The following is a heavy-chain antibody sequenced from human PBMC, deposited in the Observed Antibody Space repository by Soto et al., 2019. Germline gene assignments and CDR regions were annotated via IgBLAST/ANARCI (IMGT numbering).Heavy chain of an antibody. CDR1: GYTFTNYG. D-gene: IGHD5-12*01. V-gene: IGHV1-18*01. J-gene: IGHJ4*02. Sequence: QVQMAQSGGEVKKLGASLKVSCKAFGYTFTNYGIIWVGQAPGQGLGWRGRISPYNVHTNSAQKFQDRMSMTTDTSTATDYMELRSLRTDDTAVYYCARDHPFIVATMSIDLWGQGTLVSVSS. CDR3: ARDHPFIVATMSIDL. CDR2: ISPYNVHT.